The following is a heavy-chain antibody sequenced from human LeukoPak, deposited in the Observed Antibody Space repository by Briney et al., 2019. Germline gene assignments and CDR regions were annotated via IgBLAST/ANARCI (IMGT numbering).Heavy chain of an antibody. CDR3: ARGAGYYDFWSGDAFDI. Sequence: GASVKVSCKASGYTFTSYDINWVRQATGQGLEWMGWMNPNSGNTGYAQKFQGRVTITRNTSISTAYMELSSLRSEDTAVYYCARGAGYYDFWSGDAFDIWGQGTMVTVSS. D-gene: IGHD3-3*01. CDR1: GYTFTSYD. V-gene: IGHV1-8*03. J-gene: IGHJ3*02. CDR2: MNPNSGNT.